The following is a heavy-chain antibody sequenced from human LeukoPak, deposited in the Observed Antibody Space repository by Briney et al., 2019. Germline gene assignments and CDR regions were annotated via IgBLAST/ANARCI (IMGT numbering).Heavy chain of an antibody. CDR2: ISYDGSNK. D-gene: IGHD3-10*01. CDR3: AKTPRKGIYYGMDV. CDR1: GFTFSSYG. Sequence: PGRSLRLSCAASGFTFSSYGVHWVRQAPGKGLEWVAVISYDGSNKYYADSVKGRFTISRDNSKNTLYLQMNSLRAEDTAVYYCAKTPRKGIYYGMDVWGKGTTVTVSS. J-gene: IGHJ6*04. V-gene: IGHV3-30*18.